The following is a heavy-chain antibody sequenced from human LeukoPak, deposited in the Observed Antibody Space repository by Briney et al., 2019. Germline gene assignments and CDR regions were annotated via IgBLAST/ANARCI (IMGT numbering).Heavy chain of an antibody. J-gene: IGHJ4*02. CDR3: ATQYYDILTGYYFFDY. CDR1: GYSISSGYY. CDR2: IYHSGST. D-gene: IGHD3-9*01. V-gene: IGHV4-38-2*02. Sequence: SETLSLACTVSGYSISSGYYWGWIRQPPGKGLEWIGSIYHSGSTYYNPSLKSRVTISVDTSKNQFSLKLSSVTAADTAVYYCATQYYDILTGYYFFDYWGQGTLVTVSS.